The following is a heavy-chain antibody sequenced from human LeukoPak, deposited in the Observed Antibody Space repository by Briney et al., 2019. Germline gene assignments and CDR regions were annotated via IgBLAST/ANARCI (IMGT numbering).Heavy chain of an antibody. Sequence: QAGGSLRLSCVASGFPFNSYWMTWVRQAPGKGLEWVANIKQDDSKKSYVDSVKGRFTISRDNAKNSLYLQMNSLRAEDTAIYYCTRVGYIDEGIDYWGQGTLVTVSS. CDR2: IKQDDSKK. CDR1: GFPFNSYW. V-gene: IGHV3-7*04. CDR3: TRVGYIDEGIDY. D-gene: IGHD5-24*01. J-gene: IGHJ4*02.